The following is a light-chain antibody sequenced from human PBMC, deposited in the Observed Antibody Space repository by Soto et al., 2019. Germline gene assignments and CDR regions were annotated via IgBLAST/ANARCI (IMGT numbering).Light chain of an antibody. CDR2: GAS. Sequence: VLTQSPAILSVSPGERATLSCRASQSVSSNLAWYQQKPGQAPRLLIYGASTRATGIPARFSGSGSGTEFTLTISSLQSEDFAVYYCQQYNNWPPFTFGQGTRLEI. J-gene: IGKJ5*01. CDR3: QQYNNWPPFT. CDR1: QSVSSN. V-gene: IGKV3-15*01.